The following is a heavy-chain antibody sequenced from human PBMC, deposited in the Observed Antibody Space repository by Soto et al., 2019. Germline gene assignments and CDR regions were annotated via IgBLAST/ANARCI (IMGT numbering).Heavy chain of an antibody. J-gene: IGHJ4*02. Sequence: ASVKVSCKASGYTFNKFGITWVRQAPGQGLEWMGWISVYNGNTIYIEKHRGRVTMTTDSSTSTAYMELRSLQYDDTAVYYCARENILLGVGELLDWGQGPLVTVPS. V-gene: IGHV1-18*01. D-gene: IGHD3-10*01. CDR2: ISVYNGNT. CDR1: GYTFNKFG. CDR3: ARENILLGVGELLD.